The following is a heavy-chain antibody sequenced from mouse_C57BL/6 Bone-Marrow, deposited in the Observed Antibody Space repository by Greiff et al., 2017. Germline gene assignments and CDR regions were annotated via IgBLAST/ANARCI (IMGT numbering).Heavy chain of an antibody. D-gene: IGHD1-1*01. V-gene: IGHV1-81*01. CDR3: ARWDYYGSSYAWFAY. CDR1: GYTFTSYG. J-gene: IGHJ3*01. Sequence: VKLQQSGAELARPGASVKLSCKASGYTFTSYGISWVKQRTGQGLEWIGEIYPRSGNTYYNEKFKGKATLTADKSSSTAYMELRSLTSEDSAVYFCARWDYYGSSYAWFAYWGQGTLVTVSA. CDR2: IYPRSGNT.